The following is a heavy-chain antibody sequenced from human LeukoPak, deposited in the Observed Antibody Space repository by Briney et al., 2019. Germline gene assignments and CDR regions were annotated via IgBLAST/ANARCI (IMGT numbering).Heavy chain of an antibody. J-gene: IGHJ6*03. CDR1: GGSFSNYY. CDR3: ARRWNYGRNYYIDV. CDR2: INDSGRT. D-gene: IGHD1-7*01. Sequence: PSETLSLTCAVYGGSFSNYYWSWIRQPPGRGPEWIGEINDSGRTNYNPSLMSRATVSVDTSKNQFSLRLTSVTATDTAVYYCARRWNYGRNYYIDVWGNGATVSVSS. V-gene: IGHV4-34*01.